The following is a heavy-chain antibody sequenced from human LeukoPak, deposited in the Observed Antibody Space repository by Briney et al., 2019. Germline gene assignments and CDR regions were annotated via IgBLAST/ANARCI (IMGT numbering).Heavy chain of an antibody. Sequence: GGSLRLSCAASGFIFSTYRINWVRQAPGKGLEWVSHISSSSSSIYYADSVKGRFSISRDNAKNSLYLQMNSLRDEDTAVYYCARSGYGSRWYFFDHWGQGTLVTVSS. J-gene: IGHJ4*02. CDR1: GFIFSTYR. CDR3: ARSGYGSRWYFFDH. D-gene: IGHD6-13*01. V-gene: IGHV3-48*02. CDR2: ISSSSSSI.